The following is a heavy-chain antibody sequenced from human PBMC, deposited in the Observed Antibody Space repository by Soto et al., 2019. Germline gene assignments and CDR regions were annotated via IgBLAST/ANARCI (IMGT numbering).Heavy chain of an antibody. CDR1: GFSLSSTRMA. V-gene: IGHV2-5*02. CDR2: IYWDDDK. Sequence: QITLKESGPTLVKPTQTLTLTCTFSGFSLSSTRMAVGWIRQPPGKALEWLALIYWDDDKRYSPFLKSRLTIPTDTSKNPVVLTMSHMDPVDTARYYCAHIVVAGLGYYFDYWGQGTLVTVSS. CDR3: AHIVVAGLGYYFDY. D-gene: IGHD6-19*01. J-gene: IGHJ4*02.